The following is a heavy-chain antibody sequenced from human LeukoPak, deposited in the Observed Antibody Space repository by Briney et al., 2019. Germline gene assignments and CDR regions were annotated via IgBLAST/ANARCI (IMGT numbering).Heavy chain of an antibody. CDR1: GDSISSYY. V-gene: IGHV4-4*07. J-gene: IGHJ5*02. CDR3: ARKALPGNWFDP. Sequence: KPSETLSLTCTVSGDSISSYYWSWIRQPAGKGLEWIGRIYASGSTNYSPSLKSRVTMSLDTSKNQFSLNLSSVTAADTAVYYCARKALPGNWFDPWGQGTLVTVSS. CDR2: IYASGST.